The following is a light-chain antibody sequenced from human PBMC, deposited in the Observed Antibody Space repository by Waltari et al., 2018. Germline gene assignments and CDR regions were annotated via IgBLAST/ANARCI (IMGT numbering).Light chain of an antibody. J-gene: IGLJ2*01. CDR2: DVS. CDR1: SRDVGAYNH. V-gene: IGLV2-14*03. CDR3: SSYISSSTLEL. Sequence: QSALTQPASVSGSPGQSLPISCTGPSRDVGAYNHVPRYQQHPGKSPKLPIFDVSNRPSGVSNRFSGSKSGNTASLTISGLQAEDEADYYCSSYISSSTLELFGGGTSLTVL.